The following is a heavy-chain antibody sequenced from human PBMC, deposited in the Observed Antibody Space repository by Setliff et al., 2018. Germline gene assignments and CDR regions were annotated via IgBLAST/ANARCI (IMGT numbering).Heavy chain of an antibody. J-gene: IGHJ5*02. V-gene: IGHV3-7*01. CDR3: ARDVYVFRTGLADP. Sequence: HPGGSLRLSCAASGFTFSSLWMSWVRQAPGKGLEWVANINQGGGEQFYVDSVKGRFTISRDNAKNSLYLQMNSLRAEDTAVYYCARDVYVFRTGLADPWGQGTLVTVSS. CDR1: GFTFSSLW. CDR2: INQGGGEQ. D-gene: IGHD3-3*01.